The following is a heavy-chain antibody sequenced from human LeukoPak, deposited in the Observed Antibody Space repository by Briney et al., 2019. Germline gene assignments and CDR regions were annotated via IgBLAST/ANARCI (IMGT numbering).Heavy chain of an antibody. CDR3: ARDLYSSGWFYLSY. J-gene: IGHJ4*02. Sequence: GSSVKVSCKASGGTFSSYAISWVRQAPGQGLEWMGGIIPIFGTANYAQEFQGRVTITADESTSTAYMELSSLRSEDTAVYYCARDLYSSGWFYLSYWGQGTLVTVSS. V-gene: IGHV1-69*01. CDR1: GGTFSSYA. CDR2: IIPIFGTA. D-gene: IGHD6-19*01.